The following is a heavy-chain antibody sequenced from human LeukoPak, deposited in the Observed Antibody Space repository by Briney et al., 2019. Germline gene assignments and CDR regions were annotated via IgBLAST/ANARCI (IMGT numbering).Heavy chain of an antibody. CDR2: ISSSSSYI. V-gene: IGHV3-21*01. J-gene: IGHJ5*02. CDR1: GFTFSSYS. CDR3: ARAKYHHRPSFDP. Sequence: GGSLRLSCAASGFTFSSYSMNWVRQAPGKGLEWVSSISSSSSYIYYADSVKGRFTISRDNAKNSLYLQMNSLRAEDTAVYYCARAKYHHRPSFDPWGQGTLVTVSS. D-gene: IGHD1-14*01.